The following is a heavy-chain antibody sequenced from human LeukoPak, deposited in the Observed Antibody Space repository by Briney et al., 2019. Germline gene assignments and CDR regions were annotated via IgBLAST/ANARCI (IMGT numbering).Heavy chain of an antibody. CDR3: ARSGAGSVEYYYDSSGDSAEYFQH. J-gene: IGHJ1*01. D-gene: IGHD3-22*01. CDR2: INHSGST. V-gene: IGHV4-34*01. CDR1: GGSFSGYY. Sequence: PSETLSLTCAVYGGSFSGYYWSWIRQPPGKGLEWIGEINHSGSTNYNPSLKSRVTISVDTPKSQFSLKLSSVTAADTAVYYCARSGAGSVEYYYDSSGDSAEYFQHWGQGTLVTVSS.